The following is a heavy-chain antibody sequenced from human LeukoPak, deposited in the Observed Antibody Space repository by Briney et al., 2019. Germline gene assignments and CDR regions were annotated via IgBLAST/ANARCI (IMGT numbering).Heavy chain of an antibody. Sequence: ASVKVSCKASGYTFTGYYMHWVRQAPGQGLECMGWINPNSGGTNYAQKFQGRVTMTRDTSISTAYMELSRLRSDDTAVYYCARDYPRYYDFWSGYYTGWYYYYMDVWGKGTTVTVSS. V-gene: IGHV1-2*02. CDR1: GYTFTGYY. CDR3: ARDYPRYYDFWSGYYTGWYYYYMDV. CDR2: INPNSGGT. J-gene: IGHJ6*03. D-gene: IGHD3-3*01.